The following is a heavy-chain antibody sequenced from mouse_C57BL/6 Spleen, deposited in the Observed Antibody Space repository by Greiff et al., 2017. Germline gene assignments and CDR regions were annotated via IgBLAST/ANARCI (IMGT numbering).Heavy chain of an antibody. CDR1: GYAFSSSW. CDR3: AREGGNYGSSFYWYFDV. Sequence: VQLVESGPELVKPGASVKISCKASGYAFSSSWMNWVKQRPGKGLEWIGRIYPGDGDTNYNGKFKGKATLTADKSSSTAYMQLSSLTSEDSAVYFCAREGGNYGSSFYWYFDVWGTGTTVTVSS. V-gene: IGHV1-82*01. J-gene: IGHJ1*03. D-gene: IGHD1-1*01. CDR2: IYPGDGDT.